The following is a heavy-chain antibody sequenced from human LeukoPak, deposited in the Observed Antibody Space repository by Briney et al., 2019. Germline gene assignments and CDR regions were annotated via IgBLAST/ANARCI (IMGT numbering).Heavy chain of an antibody. CDR2: IIPILGIA. CDR1: GGTFSSYT. CDR3: ARDDRGYCSSTSCYLGHDALDI. J-gene: IGHJ3*02. D-gene: IGHD2-2*01. V-gene: IGHV1-69*04. Sequence: SVKVSCKASGGTFSSYTISWVRQAPGPGLEWMGRIIPILGIANYAQKVQGIVTITADKSTSPAYMGLSSLRSEDTAVYYCARDDRGYCSSTSCYLGHDALDIWGQGTMVTVSS.